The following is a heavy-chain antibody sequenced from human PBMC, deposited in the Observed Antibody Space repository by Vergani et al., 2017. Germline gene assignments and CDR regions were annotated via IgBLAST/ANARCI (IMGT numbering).Heavy chain of an antibody. CDR1: GDRVSNKSAG. Sequence: QLQESGPGLVKPSQTLSLTCAISGDRVSNKSAGWNWIRQSPSRGLEWLGRTYFMSKWYNDYAVSVKSRITINPDTSKNQFSLQLNSVTPEDTAVYYCAREWEQQLSNWGQGTLVTVSS. V-gene: IGHV6-1*01. J-gene: IGHJ4*02. D-gene: IGHD6-13*01. CDR3: AREWEQQLSN. CDR2: TYFMSKWYN.